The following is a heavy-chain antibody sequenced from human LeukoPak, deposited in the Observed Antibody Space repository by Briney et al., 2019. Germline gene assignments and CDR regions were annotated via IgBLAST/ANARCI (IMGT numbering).Heavy chain of an antibody. Sequence: GGSLRLSCAASGFSFSDYSMNWVRQAPGKGLEWVSLLSSTGNTSYADSVEGRFTISRHNSKNTLYLQVNSLRPEDTAMYYCARWRPIDAFDIWGQGTMVIVSS. CDR2: LSSTGNT. CDR1: GFSFSDYS. D-gene: IGHD3-3*01. J-gene: IGHJ3*02. V-gene: IGHV3-53*04. CDR3: ARWRPIDAFDI.